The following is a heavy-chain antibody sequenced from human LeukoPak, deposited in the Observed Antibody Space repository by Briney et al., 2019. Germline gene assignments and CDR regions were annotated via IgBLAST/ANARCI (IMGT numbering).Heavy chain of an antibody. CDR2: IYYSGST. Sequence: SETLSLTCTVSGGSISSYYWSWIRQPPGKGLEWIGYIYYSGSTNYNPSLKSRVTISVDTSKNQFSLKLSSVTAADTAVYYCARVAYYYDSSGYYYFDYWGQGTLDTVSS. V-gene: IGHV4-59*01. CDR1: GGSISSYY. D-gene: IGHD3-22*01. J-gene: IGHJ4*02. CDR3: ARVAYYYDSSGYYYFDY.